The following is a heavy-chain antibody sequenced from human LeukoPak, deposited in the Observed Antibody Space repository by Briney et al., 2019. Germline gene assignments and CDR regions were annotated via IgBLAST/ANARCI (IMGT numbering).Heavy chain of an antibody. CDR2: TYYRSKWYN. CDR1: GDSVSSNSAA. V-gene: IGHV6-1*01. Sequence: QTLSLTCAISGDSVSSNSAAWNWIRQSPSRGLEWLGRTYYRSKWYNDYAVSVKSRITINPDTSKNQFSLQLNSVTPEDTAVYYCARYTMVRGPDLYYYYYGMDVWGQGTTVTVSS. CDR3: ARYTMVRGPDLYYYYYGMDV. J-gene: IGHJ6*02. D-gene: IGHD3-10*01.